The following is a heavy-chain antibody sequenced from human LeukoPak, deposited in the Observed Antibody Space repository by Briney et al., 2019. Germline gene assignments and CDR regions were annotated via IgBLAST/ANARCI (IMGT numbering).Heavy chain of an antibody. D-gene: IGHD2-8*01. CDR1: GFTFSDYW. CDR2: INSDGGST. Sequence: GGSLRLSCAASGFTFSDYWMHWVRQAPGKGLVWVSRINSDGGSTTYADSVRGRFTISRDNAKNTLYLQMGSLRADDMAVYYCARVSTNDRRNAFDIWGQGTMVTVSS. J-gene: IGHJ3*02. CDR3: ARVSTNDRRNAFDI. V-gene: IGHV3-74*01.